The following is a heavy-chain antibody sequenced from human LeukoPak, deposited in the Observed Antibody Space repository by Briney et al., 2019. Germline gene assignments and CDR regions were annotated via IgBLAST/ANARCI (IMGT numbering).Heavy chain of an antibody. CDR2: ISYDGSNK. D-gene: IGHD6-13*01. Sequence: GGSLRLSCAASGFTFSSYGMHWVRQAPGKGLEWVAVISYDGSNKYYADSVKGRFTISRDNAKNSLYLQMNSLRAEDTAVYYCARTGAAAGLFDYWGQGTLVTVSS. CDR3: ARTGAAAGLFDY. V-gene: IGHV3-30*03. J-gene: IGHJ4*02. CDR1: GFTFSSYG.